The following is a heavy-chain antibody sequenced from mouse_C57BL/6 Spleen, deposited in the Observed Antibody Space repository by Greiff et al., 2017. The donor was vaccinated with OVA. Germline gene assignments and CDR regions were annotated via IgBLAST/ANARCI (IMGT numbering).Heavy chain of an antibody. Sequence: QVQLQQPGAELVMPGASVKLSCKASGYTFTSYWMHWVKQRPGQGLEWIGEIDPFDSYTKYNQKFKGKSTLTVDKSSSTAYMQLSSRTSEDSAVYYCARYYGNYGAMDYWGQGTSVTVSS. CDR3: ARYYGNYGAMDY. CDR1: GYTFTSYW. D-gene: IGHD2-1*01. V-gene: IGHV1-69*01. CDR2: IDPFDSYT. J-gene: IGHJ4*01.